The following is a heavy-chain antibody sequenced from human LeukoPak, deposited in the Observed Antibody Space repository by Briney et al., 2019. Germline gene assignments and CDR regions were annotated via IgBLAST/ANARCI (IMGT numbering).Heavy chain of an antibody. CDR3: ARENCGSTSCYRGFDY. CDR2: INSDGGTK. V-gene: IGHV3-74*01. J-gene: IGHJ4*01. D-gene: IGHD2-2*02. Sequence: PGGSLRLSCAASGFTFSSYWMHWVRQAPGKGLVWVARINSDGGTKHYADSVKGRFTISRDNAKNTLYLQMSSLRLGDTAIYYCARENCGSTSCYRGFDYLGLGTLVTGPS. CDR1: GFTFSSYW.